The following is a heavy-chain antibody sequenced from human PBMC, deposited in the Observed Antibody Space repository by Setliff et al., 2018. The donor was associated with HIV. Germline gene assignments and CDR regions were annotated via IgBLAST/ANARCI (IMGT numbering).Heavy chain of an antibody. CDR2: IYTSGST. CDR3: ARDLMAPDRYFDY. CDR1: GGSISSGSYY. D-gene: IGHD2-8*01. Sequence: SETLSLTCTVSGGSISSGSYYWSWIRQPAGKGLEWIGRIYTSGSTNYNPSLKSRVTISEDTSKNQFSLKLSSVTAADTAVYYCARDLMAPDRYFDYWGQGTLVTVSS. J-gene: IGHJ4*02. V-gene: IGHV4-61*02.